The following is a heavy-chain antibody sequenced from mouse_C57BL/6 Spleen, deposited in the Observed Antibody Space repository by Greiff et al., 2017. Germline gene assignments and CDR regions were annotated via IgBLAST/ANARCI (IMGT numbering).Heavy chain of an antibody. V-gene: IGHV1-18*01. J-gene: IGHJ4*01. D-gene: IGHD4-1*01. Sequence: EVQLQQSGPELVKPGASVKIPCKASGYTFTDYNMDWVKQSHGKSLEWIGDINPNNGGTIYNQKFKGKATLTVDKSSSTAYMELRSLTSEDPAVYYCARWDLKLPYAMDYWGQGTSVTVSS. CDR1: GYTFTDYN. CDR2: INPNNGGT. CDR3: ARWDLKLPYAMDY.